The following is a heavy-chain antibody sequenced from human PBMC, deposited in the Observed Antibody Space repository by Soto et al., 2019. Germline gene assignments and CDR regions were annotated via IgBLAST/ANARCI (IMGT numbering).Heavy chain of an antibody. CDR3: ARHQFAGYSDILTGQNWFDP. D-gene: IGHD3-9*01. CDR2: IFYGGST. J-gene: IGHJ5*02. V-gene: IGHV4-59*04. CDR1: GGSISSYY. Sequence: PSETLSLTCTVSGGSISSYYWSWIRQPPGKGLELIGYIFYGGSTYYNPSLKSRVTISVDTSKNQFSLKLSSVTAADTAVYYCARHQFAGYSDILTGQNWFDPWGQGTLVTVS.